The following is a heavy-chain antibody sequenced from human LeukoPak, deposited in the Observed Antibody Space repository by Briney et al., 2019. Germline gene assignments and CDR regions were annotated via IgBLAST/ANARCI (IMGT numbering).Heavy chain of an antibody. V-gene: IGHV1-18*01. CDR2: INTYNSNT. CDR3: ARNSHGYSSGWLQFNFDY. Sequence: ASVKVSCKASGYTFTSYGVTWVRQAPGQGLEWMGWINTYNSNTNYAQKLQGRVTMTTDTSTSTAYMELRSLRSDDTAVYYCARNSHGYSSGWLQFNFDYWGQGTLVTVSS. J-gene: IGHJ4*02. D-gene: IGHD6-19*01. CDR1: GYTFTSYG.